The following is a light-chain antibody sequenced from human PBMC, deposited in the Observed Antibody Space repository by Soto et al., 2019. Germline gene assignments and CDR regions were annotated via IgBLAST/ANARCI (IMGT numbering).Light chain of an antibody. J-gene: IGLJ1*01. Sequence: ALTKPASVSGSPGQSITISCTGTSSDVGGYNYVSWYQQHPGKAPKFMIYDVSNRPSGVSTRFSGSKSGNTASLTISGLQAEDEADYYCNSYTTSNTRQIVFGTGTKVTVL. V-gene: IGLV2-14*01. CDR3: NSYTTSNTRQIV. CDR1: SSDVGGYNY. CDR2: DVS.